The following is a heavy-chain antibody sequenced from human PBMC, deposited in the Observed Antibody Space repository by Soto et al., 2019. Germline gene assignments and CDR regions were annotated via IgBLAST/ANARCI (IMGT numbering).Heavy chain of an antibody. J-gene: IGHJ3*02. D-gene: IGHD1-26*01. V-gene: IGHV1-3*01. CDR2: INAGEANT. Sequence: VSVKVSCKASGYTLTSYSMHWVRQSPGQRLEWMGWINAGEANTEYSQRFQDRVTISRDTSANTVYMELSSLRSEDTAVYYCDIRVGDTFDIWGQGTMVTVSS. CDR1: GYTLTSYS. CDR3: DIRVGDTFDI.